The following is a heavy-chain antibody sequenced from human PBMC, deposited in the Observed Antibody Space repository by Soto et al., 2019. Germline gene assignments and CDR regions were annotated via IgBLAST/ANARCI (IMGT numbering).Heavy chain of an antibody. CDR2: MNPNSGNT. J-gene: IGHJ4*02. Sequence: QVQLVQSGAEVKKPGASVKVSCKASGYTFTSYDINWVRQATGQGLEWMGWMNPNSGNTGYAQKFQGRVTRTRNTSISTAYKELSSLRSEDTAVYYWARGKRGFGELLSDYWGQGTLVSVSS. D-gene: IGHD3-10*01. V-gene: IGHV1-8*01. CDR3: ARGKRGFGELLSDY. CDR1: GYTFTSYD.